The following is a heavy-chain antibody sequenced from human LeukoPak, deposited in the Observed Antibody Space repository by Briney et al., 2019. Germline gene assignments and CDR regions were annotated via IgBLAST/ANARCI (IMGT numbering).Heavy chain of an antibody. J-gene: IGHJ4*02. CDR2: IIPIFGTA. V-gene: IGHV1-69*05. D-gene: IGHD3-10*01. CDR3: ARKLYGSGSYYWFDY. CDR1: GGTFRSYA. Sequence: SVKVSCKASGGTFRSYAISWVRQAPGQGLEWMGGIIPIFGTANYAQKFQGRVTITTDESTSTAYMELSSLRAEDTAVYYCARKLYGSGSYYWFDYWGQGTLVTVSS.